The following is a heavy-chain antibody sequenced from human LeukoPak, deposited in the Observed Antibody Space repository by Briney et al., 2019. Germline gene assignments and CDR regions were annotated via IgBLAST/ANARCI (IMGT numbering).Heavy chain of an antibody. Sequence: GRSLRLSCAASGFTFSSYGMHWVRQAPGKGLEWVAVISYDGSNKYYADSVKGRFTISRDNSKNTLYLQMNGLRAEDTAVYYCAKAYSGSYSAFDIWGQGTMVTVSS. CDR1: GFTFSSYG. V-gene: IGHV3-30*18. CDR2: ISYDGSNK. D-gene: IGHD1-26*01. CDR3: AKAYSGSYSAFDI. J-gene: IGHJ3*02.